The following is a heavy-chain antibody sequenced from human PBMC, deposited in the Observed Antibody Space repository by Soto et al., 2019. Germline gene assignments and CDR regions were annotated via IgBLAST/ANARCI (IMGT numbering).Heavy chain of an antibody. V-gene: IGHV1-58*01. J-gene: IGHJ6*02. Sequence: QMQRVQSGPEVKKPGTSVKVSCKASGFTFTSSAVQWVRQARGQRLEWIGWIVVGSGNTNYAQKFQERVTITRDMSTSTAYMELSSLRSEDTAVYYCAADSSSSWYAYYYGMDVWGQGTTVTVSS. CDR3: AADSSSSWYAYYYGMDV. D-gene: IGHD6-13*01. CDR2: IVVGSGNT. CDR1: GFTFTSSA.